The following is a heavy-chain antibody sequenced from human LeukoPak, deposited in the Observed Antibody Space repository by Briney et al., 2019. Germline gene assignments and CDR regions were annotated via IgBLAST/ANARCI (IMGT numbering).Heavy chain of an antibody. V-gene: IGHV5-51*01. CDR2: IYPGDSDT. J-gene: IGHJ5*02. CDR3: ARHFSSSWYGGGHNWFDP. D-gene: IGHD6-13*01. Sequence: GESLKISCKGSGYSFTSYWIGWVRQMPGKGLEWMGIIYPGDSDTRYSPSFQGQVTISADKSISTAYLQWSSLKASDTAMYYCARHFSSSWYGGGHNWFDPWGQGTLVTVSS. CDR1: GYSFTSYW.